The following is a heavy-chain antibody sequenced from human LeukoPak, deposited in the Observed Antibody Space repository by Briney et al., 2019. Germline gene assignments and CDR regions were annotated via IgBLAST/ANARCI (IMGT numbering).Heavy chain of an antibody. J-gene: IGHJ4*02. CDR2: ISPTGDST. Sequence: GGSLRLSCSASGFAFSAYAMHWVRQAPGKGLQYVSAISPTGDSTYYADSVKGRFSISRDNSKNTLHLQVSSLRPEDTAVYYCVPKGTEGYWGQGTLVTVSS. CDR3: VPKGTEGY. CDR1: GFAFSAYA. V-gene: IGHV3-64D*06.